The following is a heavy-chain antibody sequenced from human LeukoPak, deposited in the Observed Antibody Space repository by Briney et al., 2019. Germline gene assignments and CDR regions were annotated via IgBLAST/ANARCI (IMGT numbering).Heavy chain of an antibody. CDR1: GFTVSSNY. D-gene: IGHD3-9*01. Sequence: GGSLRLSCAASGFTVSSNYMNWVRQAPGKGLEWVSVIYSGGSAYYADSVKGRFTISRDNSKNALYLQMNSLRADDTAVYYCASQRRVDLGFAFNLWGQGTMVTVSS. CDR3: ASQRRVDLGFAFNL. V-gene: IGHV3-66*04. J-gene: IGHJ3*01. CDR2: IYSGGSA.